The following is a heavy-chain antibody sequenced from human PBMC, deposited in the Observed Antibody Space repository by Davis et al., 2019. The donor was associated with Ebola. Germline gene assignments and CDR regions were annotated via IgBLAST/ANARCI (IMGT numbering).Heavy chain of an antibody. CDR1: GYSFPNHD. J-gene: IGHJ3*02. Sequence: AASVKVSCKASGYSFPNHDISWVRQAPGQGLEWMGWISPFSGNTLYAQNLQDRVTMTRDTSTTTVYMELRSLRPDDTAVYFCARTSIVGTSTTASDIWGQGTKVTVSS. V-gene: IGHV1-18*04. CDR2: ISPFSGNT. CDR3: ARTSIVGTSTTASDI. D-gene: IGHD1-26*01.